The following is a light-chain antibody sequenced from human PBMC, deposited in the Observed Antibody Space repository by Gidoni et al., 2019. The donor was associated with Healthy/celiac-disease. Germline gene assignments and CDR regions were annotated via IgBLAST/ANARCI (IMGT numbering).Light chain of an antibody. Sequence: DIQMTQSPSSLSASLGDRVTITCQASHDIGQYLHWYQQKPGKPPQLLISDTSNLQKGVPPRFSGSGTVTDFSLNITNLQSEDFATYYCQQYDNRIFTFGPGTKVNLK. J-gene: IGKJ3*01. V-gene: IGKV1-33*01. CDR1: HDIGQY. CDR3: QQYDNRIFT. CDR2: DTS.